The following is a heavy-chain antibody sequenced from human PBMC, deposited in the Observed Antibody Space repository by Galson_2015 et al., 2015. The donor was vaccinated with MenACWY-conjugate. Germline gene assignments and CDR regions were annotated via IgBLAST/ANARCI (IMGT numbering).Heavy chain of an antibody. CDR3: AEGPAQGGDYGGAMDV. CDR1: GFAFSSYA. CDR2: ISGSGDST. D-gene: IGHD4-17*01. V-gene: IGHV3-23*01. Sequence: SLRLSCAASGFAFSSYAMSWVRQAPGKGLEWVSAISGSGDSTYYADSVKGRFTISRDNSKNTLYLQMDSLRAEDTAVYYCAEGPAQGGDYGGAMDVWGQGTTVTVSS. J-gene: IGHJ6*02.